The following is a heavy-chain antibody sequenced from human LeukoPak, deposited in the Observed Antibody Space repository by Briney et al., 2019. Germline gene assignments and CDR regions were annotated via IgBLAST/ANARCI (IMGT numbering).Heavy chain of an antibody. D-gene: IGHD2-21*02. Sequence: PGGSLRLSCAASGFTFSSYAMSWVRQAPGKGLEWVSAISGSGGSTYYADSVKGRFTISRDNSKNTLYLQMNSLRAEDTAVYYCAKSIEVIREEWGLLVPNWYFDLWGRGTLVTVSS. CDR1: GFTFSSYA. CDR3: AKSIEVIREEWGLLVPNWYFDL. CDR2: ISGSGGST. J-gene: IGHJ2*01. V-gene: IGHV3-23*01.